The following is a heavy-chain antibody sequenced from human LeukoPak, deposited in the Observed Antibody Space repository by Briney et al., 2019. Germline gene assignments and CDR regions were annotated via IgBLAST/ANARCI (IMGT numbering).Heavy chain of an antibody. CDR1: GGSISSYY. V-gene: IGHV4-59*01. CDR3: AKASPMIPVVSHFDC. J-gene: IGHJ4*02. CDR2: IYYSGST. Sequence: SETLSLTCTVSGGSISSYYWSWIRQPPGEGLEWIGYIYYSGSTNYNPSLKSRVTISVDTSKNQFSLKLSSVTAADTAVYYCAKASPMIPVVSHFDCWGQGTLVTVSS. D-gene: IGHD3-22*01.